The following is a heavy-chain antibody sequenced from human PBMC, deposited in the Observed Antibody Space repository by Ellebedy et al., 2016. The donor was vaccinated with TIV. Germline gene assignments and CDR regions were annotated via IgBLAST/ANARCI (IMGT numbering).Heavy chain of an antibody. CDR3: ARIDPWQPIDD. D-gene: IGHD3-9*01. Sequence: MPSETLSLTCVVKGGSFNGYFWSWIRQSPGKGLEWLGEINPSGTANYNPSLKSRVTMSVDTPEKQFSLRLTSVTAADTGVYYCARIDPWQPIDDWGQGILVTVSS. J-gene: IGHJ4*02. CDR1: GGSFNGYF. CDR2: INPSGTA. V-gene: IGHV4-34*01.